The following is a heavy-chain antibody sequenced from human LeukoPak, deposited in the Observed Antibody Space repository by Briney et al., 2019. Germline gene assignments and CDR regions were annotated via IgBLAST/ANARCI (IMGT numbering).Heavy chain of an antibody. J-gene: IGHJ4*02. CDR2: INHSGST. D-gene: IGHD6-19*01. CDR1: GGSFSGYY. Sequence: SETLSLTCAVHGGSFSGYYWSWIRQPPGKGLEWIGEINHSGSTNYNPSLKSRVTISVDTSKNQFSLKLSSVTAADTAVHYCARARGAVAGYFDYWGQETLVTVSS. V-gene: IGHV4-34*01. CDR3: ARARGAVAGYFDY.